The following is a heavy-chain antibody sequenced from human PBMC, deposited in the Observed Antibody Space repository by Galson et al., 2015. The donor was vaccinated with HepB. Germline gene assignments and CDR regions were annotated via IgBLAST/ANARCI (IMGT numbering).Heavy chain of an antibody. Sequence: SLRLSCAASGFTFSSYAMSWVRQAPGKGLEWVSAISGSGGSTYYADSVKGRFTISRDNSKNTLYLQMNSLRAEDTAVYYCAKGLLSGPYSGKGKWGQGTLVTVSS. V-gene: IGHV3-23*01. CDR1: GFTFSSYA. D-gene: IGHD1-26*01. CDR2: ISGSGGST. J-gene: IGHJ4*02. CDR3: AKGLLSGPYSGKGK.